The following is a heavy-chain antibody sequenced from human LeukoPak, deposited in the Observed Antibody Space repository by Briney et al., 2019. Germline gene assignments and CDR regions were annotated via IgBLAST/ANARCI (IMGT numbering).Heavy chain of an antibody. CDR3: ARGGWSLDY. J-gene: IGHJ4*02. CDR2: INHSGST. V-gene: IGHV4-34*01. Sequence: SETLSLTCAVYGGSFSGYYWSWIRQPPGKGLEWIGEINHSGSTNYNPSLKSRVTISVDTSKNQFSLKLSSVTAADTAVYYCARGGWSLDYWGQGTLVTVSS. D-gene: IGHD3-10*01. CDR1: GGSFSGYY.